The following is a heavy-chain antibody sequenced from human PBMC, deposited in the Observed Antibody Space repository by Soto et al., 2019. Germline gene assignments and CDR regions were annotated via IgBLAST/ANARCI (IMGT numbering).Heavy chain of an antibody. CDR3: VRDMQLWRLDS. J-gene: IGHJ4*02. CDR2: INTDGSVA. V-gene: IGHV3-74*03. D-gene: IGHD2-21*01. Sequence: EVQLVESGGGLVQPGESLRLSCAASGLTFRSYWMHWVGQAPGKGLVWVSRINTDGSVAMYVDSVKGRFTISRDNAKNTLYLHMNSLRAEDTAVYYCVRDMQLWRLDSWRQRTPVTVSS. CDR1: GLTFRSYW.